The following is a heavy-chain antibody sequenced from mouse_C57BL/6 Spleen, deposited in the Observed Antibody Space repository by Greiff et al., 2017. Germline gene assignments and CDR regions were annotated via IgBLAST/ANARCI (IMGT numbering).Heavy chain of an antibody. CDR2: IWSDGST. V-gene: IGHV2-6-1*01. CDR3: ARHLRGYDGAMDD. CDR1: GFSLTSYG. D-gene: IGHD2-3*01. Sequence: VQLVESGPGLVAPSQSLSITCTVSGFSLTSYGVHWVRQPPGKGLEWLVVIWSDGSTTYNSALKSRLSISKDNSKSQVFLKRNSLQTDDTAMYYCARHLRGYDGAMDDRGQGTSVTVSS. J-gene: IGHJ4*01.